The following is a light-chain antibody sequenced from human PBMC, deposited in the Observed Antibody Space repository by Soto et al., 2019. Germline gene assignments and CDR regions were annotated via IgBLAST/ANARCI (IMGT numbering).Light chain of an antibody. CDR3: QQLNSYPIT. CDR1: QGISSY. J-gene: IGKJ5*01. Sequence: IRLTQSPSSLSPSVRDRAPITSRPSQGISSYLAWYQQKPGKAPKLLIYAASTLQSGVPSRFSGSGSGTDFTLTISSLQPEDFATYYCQQLNSYPITFGQGTRLEIK. V-gene: IGKV1-9*01. CDR2: AAS.